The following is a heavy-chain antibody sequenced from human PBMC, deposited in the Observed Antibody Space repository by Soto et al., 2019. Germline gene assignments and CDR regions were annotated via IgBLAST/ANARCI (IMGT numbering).Heavy chain of an antibody. CDR2: IYYSGST. CDR3: ARRPLMVRGVIRPSDRMDV. V-gene: IGHV4-31*03. D-gene: IGHD3-10*01. J-gene: IGHJ6*02. Sequence: SETMSLTCTVSGGSISSGGYYWSWIRQHPGKGLEWIGYIYYSGSTYYNPSLKSRVTISVDTSKNQFSLKLSSVTAADTAVYYCARRPLMVRGVIRPSDRMDVWGRGTTVTVSS. CDR1: GGSISSGGYY.